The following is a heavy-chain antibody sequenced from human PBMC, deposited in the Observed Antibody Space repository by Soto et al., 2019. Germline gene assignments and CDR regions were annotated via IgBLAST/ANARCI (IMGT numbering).Heavy chain of an antibody. CDR3: ARPGSGYDVLTGQYFYYYHAMDV. Sequence: EVQLVESGGGLVQPGGSLRLSCAASGFTFSSYWMHWVRQAPGKGLVWVSRINRDGSSANYADSVKGRFTISRDNAKNTLYLQMDTLRTDDTAVYYCARPGSGYDVLTGQYFYYYHAMDVWGQGTTVTVSS. D-gene: IGHD3-9*01. CDR1: GFTFSSYW. V-gene: IGHV3-74*01. J-gene: IGHJ6*02. CDR2: INRDGSSA.